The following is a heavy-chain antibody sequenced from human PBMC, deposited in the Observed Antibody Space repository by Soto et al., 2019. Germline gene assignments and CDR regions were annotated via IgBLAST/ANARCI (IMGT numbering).Heavy chain of an antibody. V-gene: IGHV3-23*01. CDR1: GFTFINYA. Sequence: EVQLLESGGGLVQPGGSLRLSGVGSGFTFINYAMNWVCQTPGKGLEWVSTISGGGDRTFDADTVKGRFTISRDNSKNTVNLQMNSLRADDTAVYYCARKVLGSTSRPDWWYFDLWGRGTLVTVSS. D-gene: IGHD2-2*01. CDR2: ISGGGDRT. J-gene: IGHJ2*01. CDR3: ARKVLGSTSRPDWWYFDL.